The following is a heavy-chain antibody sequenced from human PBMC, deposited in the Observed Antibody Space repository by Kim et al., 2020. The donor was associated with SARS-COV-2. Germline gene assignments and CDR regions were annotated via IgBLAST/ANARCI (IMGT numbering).Heavy chain of an antibody. J-gene: IGHJ5*02. CDR1: GGSVSSGSYY. CDR2: IYYSGST. V-gene: IGHV4-61*01. CDR3: ARDQPRGIVGATGWFDP. Sequence: SETLSLTCTVSGGSVSSGSYYWSWIRQPPGKGLEWIGYIYYSGSTNYNPSLKSRVTISVDTSKNQFSLKLSSVTAADTAVYYCARDQPRGIVGATGWFDPWGQGTLVTVSS. D-gene: IGHD1-26*01.